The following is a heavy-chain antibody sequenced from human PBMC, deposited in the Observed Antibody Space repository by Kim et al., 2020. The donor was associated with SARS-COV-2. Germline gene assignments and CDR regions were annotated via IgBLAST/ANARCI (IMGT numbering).Heavy chain of an antibody. V-gene: IGHV1-3*01. CDR3: ARGGYGSGSYYPY. D-gene: IGHD3-10*01. J-gene: IGHJ4*02. Sequence: YSQKFQGRGTTTRDTSASTAYMELSSLRSEDTAVYYCARGGYGSGSYYPYWGQGTLVTVSS.